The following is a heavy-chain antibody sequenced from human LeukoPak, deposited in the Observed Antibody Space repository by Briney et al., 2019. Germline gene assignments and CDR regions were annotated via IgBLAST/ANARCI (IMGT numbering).Heavy chain of an antibody. D-gene: IGHD2-2*01. CDR3: ARDRTGVVPAAASYYYYYYMDV. J-gene: IGHJ6*03. Sequence: SETLSLTCTVSGGSISSYYRSWIRQPAGKGLEWIGRIYTSGSTNYNPSLKSRVTMSVDTSKNQFSLKLSSVTAADTAVYYCARDRTGVVPAAASYYYYYYMDVWGKGTTVTISS. CDR2: IYTSGST. V-gene: IGHV4-4*07. CDR1: GGSISSYY.